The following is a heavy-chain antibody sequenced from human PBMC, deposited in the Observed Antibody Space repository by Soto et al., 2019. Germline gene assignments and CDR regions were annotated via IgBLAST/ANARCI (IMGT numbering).Heavy chain of an antibody. CDR2: ISGSGNYT. D-gene: IGHD4-4*01. CDR1: GFTFSSYS. CDR3: AREGINNYNEYYFDS. Sequence: GGSLRLSCAASGFTFSSYSMNWVRQVPGKGLEWVSSISGSGNYTHYADFLRGRFTISGDNAKTSLYLQMNSLRAEDTAVYYCAREGINNYNEYYFDSWGQGSVVTVSS. V-gene: IGHV3-21*01. J-gene: IGHJ4*02.